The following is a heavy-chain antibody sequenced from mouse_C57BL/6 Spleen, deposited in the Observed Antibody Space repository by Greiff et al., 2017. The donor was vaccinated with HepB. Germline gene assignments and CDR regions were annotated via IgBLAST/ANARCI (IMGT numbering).Heavy chain of an antibody. D-gene: IGHD1-1*01. J-gene: IGHJ1*03. Sequence: EVQLQQSGGDLVKPGGSLKLSCAASGFTFSSYGMSWVRQTPDKRLEWVATISSGGSYTYYPDSVKGRFTISRDNAKNTLYLQMSSLKSEDTAMYYCARQNYGSSLWYFDVWGTGTTVTVSS. CDR2: ISSGGSYT. CDR1: GFTFSSYG. CDR3: ARQNYGSSLWYFDV. V-gene: IGHV5-6*01.